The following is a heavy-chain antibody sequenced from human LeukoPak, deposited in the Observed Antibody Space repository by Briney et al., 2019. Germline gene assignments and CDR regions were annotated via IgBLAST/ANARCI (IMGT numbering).Heavy chain of an antibody. CDR2: ISSSSSYI. V-gene: IGHV3-21*01. D-gene: IGHD3-22*01. Sequence: GGSLRLSCAGSGFIFSSNWMHWVRQAPGKGLEWVSSISSSSSYIYYADSVKGRFTISRDNAKNSLYLQMNSLRAEDTAVYYCARVATAKYYYDSSGLYPGYWGQGTLVTVSS. J-gene: IGHJ4*02. CDR1: GFIFSSNW. CDR3: ARVATAKYYYDSSGLYPGY.